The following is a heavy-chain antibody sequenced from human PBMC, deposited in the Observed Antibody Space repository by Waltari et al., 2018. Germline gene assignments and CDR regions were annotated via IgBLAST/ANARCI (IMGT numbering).Heavy chain of an antibody. V-gene: IGHV1-24*01. D-gene: IGHD2-15*01. J-gene: IGHJ3*02. CDR1: GYTLTELS. Sequence: QVQLVQSGAEVKKPGASVKVSCKVSGYTLTELSMHWVRQAPGTGLEWMGGFDPEDGETIYAQKFQGRVTMTEDTSTDTAYMELSSLRSEDTAVYYCATDTDCSGGSCYSGFHAFDIWGQGTMVTVSS. CDR3: ATDTDCSGGSCYSGFHAFDI. CDR2: FDPEDGET.